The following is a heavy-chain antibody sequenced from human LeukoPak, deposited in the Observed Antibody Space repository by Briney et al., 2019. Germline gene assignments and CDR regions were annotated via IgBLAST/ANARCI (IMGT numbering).Heavy chain of an antibody. CDR2: IKRDGSER. CDR3: ARSESTMTTWSMDY. Sequence: GGSLRLSCAASGFTFTRYRMTWVRQAPGKGLEWVANIKRDGSERYYVDSVDGRFTISRDNAKNSLFLQMNSLRDDDTAVYYCARSESTMTTWSMDYWGQGALVMVSS. CDR1: GFTFTRYR. V-gene: IGHV3-7*01. J-gene: IGHJ4*02. D-gene: IGHD4-17*01.